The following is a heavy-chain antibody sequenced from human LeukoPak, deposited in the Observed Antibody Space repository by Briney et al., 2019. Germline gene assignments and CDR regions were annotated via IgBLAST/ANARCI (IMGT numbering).Heavy chain of an antibody. CDR3: ARVPASRGVIYYYYYMDV. D-gene: IGHD2/OR15-2a*01. Sequence: SETLSLTCTVSGGSISSYYWSWIRQPPGKGLEWIGYIYYSGSTNYNPSLKSRVTISVDTSKNQFSLKLSSVTAADTAVYYCARVPASRGVIYYYYYMDVWGKGTTVTVSS. CDR1: GGSISSYY. V-gene: IGHV4-59*01. CDR2: IYYSGST. J-gene: IGHJ6*03.